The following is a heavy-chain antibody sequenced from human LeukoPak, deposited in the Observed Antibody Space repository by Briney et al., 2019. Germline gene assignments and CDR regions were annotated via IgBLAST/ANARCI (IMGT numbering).Heavy chain of an antibody. CDR3: AGQFLGPYGDYYYYGMDV. Sequence: GASVKVSCKGSGYNFDRYGVNWVRQAPGQGLEWVGWISTYNGNTNYAQKLQGRVTMTTDTSTSTAYMELRSLRSDDTAVYYCAGQFLGPYGDYYYYGMDVWGQGATVTVSS. CDR2: ISTYNGNT. J-gene: IGHJ6*02. CDR1: GYNFDRYG. D-gene: IGHD4-17*01. V-gene: IGHV1-18*04.